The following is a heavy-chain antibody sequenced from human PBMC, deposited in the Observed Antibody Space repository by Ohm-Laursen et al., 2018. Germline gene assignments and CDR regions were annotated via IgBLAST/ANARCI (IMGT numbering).Heavy chain of an antibody. J-gene: IGHJ4*02. Sequence: SLRLSCAASGFSFDDYAIHWVRQAPGKGLEWVSGISWNSGSIGYGDSVKGRFTISRDNAKNSLFLQMNSLRFEDTAFYYCARDINLQPRGPFDYWGQGALVTVSS. CDR2: ISWNSGSI. V-gene: IGHV3-9*01. CDR1: GFSFDDYA. CDR3: ARDINLQPRGPFDY. D-gene: IGHD1-1*01.